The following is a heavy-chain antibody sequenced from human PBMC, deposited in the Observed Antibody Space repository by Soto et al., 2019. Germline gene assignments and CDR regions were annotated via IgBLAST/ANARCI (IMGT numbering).Heavy chain of an antibody. CDR1: GFSLTVYS. J-gene: IGHJ4*02. CDR3: ARGLQGFDY. Sequence: QVQLVESGGGVVQPGRSLRLSCRISGFSLTVYSMNWVRQAPAKGLEWVAVIQPDGVTKNYADSVQGRFVISGDNSKNTLYLEIDSLTPEDTAVYYCARGLQGFDYWGQGTLVNVSS. V-gene: IGHV3-30*09. CDR2: IQPDGVTK.